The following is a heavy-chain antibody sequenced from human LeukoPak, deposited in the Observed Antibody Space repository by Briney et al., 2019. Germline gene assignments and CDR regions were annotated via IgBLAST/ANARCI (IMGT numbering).Heavy chain of an antibody. V-gene: IGHV3-15*01. CDR1: GLTLNNAW. Sequence: PGGSLRLSCAASGLTLNNAWTSWVRQAPGKGREWVGRIKSKTDGGTTDYAAPVKGRFTISRDDSKNTLYLQMNSLKTEDTAVYYCTTAVYYGGNSAFDYWGQGTLVTVSS. D-gene: IGHD4-23*01. CDR2: IKSKTDGGTT. J-gene: IGHJ4*02. CDR3: TTAVYYGGNSAFDY.